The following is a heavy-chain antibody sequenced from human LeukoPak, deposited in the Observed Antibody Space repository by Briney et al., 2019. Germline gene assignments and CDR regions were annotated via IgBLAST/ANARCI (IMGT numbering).Heavy chain of an antibody. CDR2: INHSGST. Sequence: KPSETLSLTCAVYGGSFSGYYWSWIRQPPGKGLEWIGEINHSGSTNYNPSLKSRVTISVDTSKNQFSLKLSSVTAADTAVYYCARGPSIQLWSDPYYYYGVDVWGQGTTVTVSS. V-gene: IGHV4-34*01. J-gene: IGHJ6*02. CDR3: ARGPSIQLWSDPYYYYGVDV. CDR1: GGSFSGYY. D-gene: IGHD5-18*01.